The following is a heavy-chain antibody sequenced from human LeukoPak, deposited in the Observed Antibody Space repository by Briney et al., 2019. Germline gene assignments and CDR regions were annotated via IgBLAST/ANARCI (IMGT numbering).Heavy chain of an antibody. CDR3: ARDGYSSSWYTIGFY. V-gene: IGHV3-21*01. CDR2: ISSSSSYI. J-gene: IGHJ4*02. Sequence: PGRSLRLSCAASGFTFSSYSMNWVRQAPGKGLEWVSSISSSSSYIYYADSVKGRFTISRDNAKNSLYLQMNSLRAEDTAVYYCARDGYSSSWYTIGFYWGQGTLVTVSS. CDR1: GFTFSSYS. D-gene: IGHD6-13*01.